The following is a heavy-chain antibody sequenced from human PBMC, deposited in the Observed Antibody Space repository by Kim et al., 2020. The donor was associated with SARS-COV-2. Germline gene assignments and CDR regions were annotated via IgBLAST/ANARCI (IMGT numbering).Heavy chain of an antibody. CDR3: ARHVSSSWLCDY. D-gene: IGHD6-13*01. V-gene: IGHV4-59*08. Sequence: NTTPPLKGRVHVSVDTSKNQLSLRLRSVTAADTAVYYCARHVSSSWLCDYWGQGILVTVSS. J-gene: IGHJ4*02.